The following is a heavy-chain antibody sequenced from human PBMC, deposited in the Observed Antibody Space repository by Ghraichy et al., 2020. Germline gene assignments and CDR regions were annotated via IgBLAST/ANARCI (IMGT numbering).Heavy chain of an antibody. Sequence: GGSLRLSCAASGFTFSNAWMSWVRQAPGKGLEWVGRIKSKTDGGTTDYAAPVKGRFTISRDDSKNTLYLQMNSLKTEDTAVYYCTTDKAVAGLGFDYWGQGTLVTVSS. V-gene: IGHV3-15*01. CDR2: IKSKTDGGTT. CDR3: TTDKAVAGLGFDY. D-gene: IGHD6-19*01. CDR1: GFTFSNAW. J-gene: IGHJ4*02.